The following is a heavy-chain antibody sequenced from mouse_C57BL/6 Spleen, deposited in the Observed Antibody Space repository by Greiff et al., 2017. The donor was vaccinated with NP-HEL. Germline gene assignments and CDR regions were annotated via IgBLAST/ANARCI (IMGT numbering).Heavy chain of an antibody. J-gene: IGHJ1*03. V-gene: IGHV5-16*01. D-gene: IGHD1-1*01. CDR2: INYDGSST. CDR1: GFTFSDYY. Sequence: EVQVVESEGGLVQPGSSMKLSCTASGFTFSDYYMAWVRQVPEKGLEWVANINYDGSSTYYLDSLKSRFIISRDNAKNILYLQMSSLKSEDTATYYCAREGYGSSYWYFDVWGTGTTVTVSS. CDR3: AREGYGSSYWYFDV.